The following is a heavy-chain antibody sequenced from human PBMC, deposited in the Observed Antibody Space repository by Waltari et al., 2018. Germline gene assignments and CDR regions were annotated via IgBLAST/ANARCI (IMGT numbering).Heavy chain of an antibody. J-gene: IGHJ3*02. CDR2: INYFGST. D-gene: IGHD3-22*01. Sequence: QVRLQQWGAGLLKPSETLTLTCAVDGGSFSDCYWTWVRQSPEKGLGWIGEINYFGSTNYNPSLESRVTLSVDTSTEEVYLRLSSVTAADTAVYYCVRYESKVLEAFDIWGQGTMVTVSS. V-gene: IGHV4-34*01. CDR3: VRYESKVLEAFDI. CDR1: GGSFSDCY.